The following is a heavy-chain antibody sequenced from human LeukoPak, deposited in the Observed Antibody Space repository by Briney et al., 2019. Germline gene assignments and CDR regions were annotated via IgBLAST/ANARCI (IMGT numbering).Heavy chain of an antibody. CDR3: ARLYPSIPVAGSGNCFDS. CDR1: GYTFTDHY. CDR2: INPNSGDM. J-gene: IGHJ4*02. D-gene: IGHD6-19*01. Sequence: ASVRVSCKASGYTFTDHYVHWVRQAPGQGLEHMGWINPNSGDMKYAQKFQGRVTMTRDTSINTAYMELRSLRSDDTAVYYCARLYPSIPVAGSGNCFDSWGQGTLVTVSS. V-gene: IGHV1-2*02.